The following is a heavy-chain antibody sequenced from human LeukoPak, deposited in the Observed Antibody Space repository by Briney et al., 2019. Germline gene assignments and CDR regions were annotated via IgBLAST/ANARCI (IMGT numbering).Heavy chain of an antibody. Sequence: SETLSLTCAVYGGSFSGYYWSWIRQPPGKGLEWIGEINHSGSTNYNPSLKSRVTISVDTSKNQFSLKLSSVTAADTAVYYCARETANYDSSGYSGGFDPWGQGTLVAVSS. D-gene: IGHD3-22*01. CDR2: INHSGST. CDR3: ARETANYDSSGYSGGFDP. J-gene: IGHJ5*02. V-gene: IGHV4-34*01. CDR1: GGSFSGYY.